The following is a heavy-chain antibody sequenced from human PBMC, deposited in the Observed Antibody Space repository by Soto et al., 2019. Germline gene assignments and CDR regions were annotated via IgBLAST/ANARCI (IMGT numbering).Heavy chain of an antibody. CDR2: ISAYNGNT. CDR3: ARDPSDIVVVPAAIALVGVDY. D-gene: IGHD2-2*01. Sequence: ASVKVSCKASGYTFTSHGISWVRQAPGQGLEWMGWISAYNGNTNYAQKLQGRVTMTTDTSTSTAYMELRSLRSDDTAVYYCARDPSDIVVVPAAIALVGVDYWGQGTLVTVSS. J-gene: IGHJ4*02. V-gene: IGHV1-18*01. CDR1: GYTFTSHG.